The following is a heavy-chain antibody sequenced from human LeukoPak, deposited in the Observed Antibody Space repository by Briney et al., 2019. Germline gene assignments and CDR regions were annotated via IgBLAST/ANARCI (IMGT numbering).Heavy chain of an antibody. CDR1: GFTFSSYG. D-gene: IGHD2-15*01. CDR2: ISYDGSNK. V-gene: IGHV3-30*18. Sequence: GGSLRLSCAASGFTFSSYGMHWVRQAPGKGLEWVAVISYDGSNKYYADSVKGRFTISRDNSKNTLYLQMNSLRAEDTAVYYCAKGVRGGSCPTHVWGQGTTVTVSS. CDR3: AKGVRGGSCPTHV. J-gene: IGHJ6*02.